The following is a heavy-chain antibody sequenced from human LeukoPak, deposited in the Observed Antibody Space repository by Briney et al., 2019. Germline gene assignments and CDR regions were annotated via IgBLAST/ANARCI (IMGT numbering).Heavy chain of an antibody. D-gene: IGHD2-21*01. CDR2: IYSADSDT. V-gene: IGHV5-51*01. CDR1: GYSFTNYW. J-gene: IGHJ3*02. CDR3: ARPTYSSHDAFDI. Sequence: PGESLKISCKGSGYSFTNYWIGWVRQMPGKGLEWMGIIYSADSDTRYSPSFQGQVTISADKSISTAYLQWSSLKASDTAMYYCARPTYSSHDAFDIWGQGTMVTVSS.